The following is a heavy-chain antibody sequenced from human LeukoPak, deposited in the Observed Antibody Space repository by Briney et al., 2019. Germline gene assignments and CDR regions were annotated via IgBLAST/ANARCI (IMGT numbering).Heavy chain of an antibody. CDR1: GGSFSGYY. CDR2: INHSGST. D-gene: IGHD6-6*01. V-gene: IGHV4-34*01. Sequence: SETLSLTCAVYGGSFSGYYWSWIRQPPGKGLEWIGEINHSGSTNYNPSLKSRVTISVDTSKNQFSLKLSSVTAADTAVYYCARRGRRSSSSQGGYLQHWGQGTLVTVSS. CDR3: ARRGRRSSSSQGGYLQH. J-gene: IGHJ1*01.